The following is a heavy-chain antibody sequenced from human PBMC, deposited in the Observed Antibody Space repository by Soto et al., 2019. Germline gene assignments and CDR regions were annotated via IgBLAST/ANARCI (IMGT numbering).Heavy chain of an antibody. CDR2: IYHSGST. D-gene: IGHD3-10*01. J-gene: IGHJ4*02. CDR3: ARSYGLGSYPGY. Sequence: LTCAVSGGSISSGGYSWSWIRQPPGKGLEWIGYIYHSGSTYYNPSLKSRVTISVDRSKNQFSLKLSSVTAAGTAVYYCARSYGLGSYPGYWGQGTLVTVSS. V-gene: IGHV4-30-2*01. CDR1: GGSISSGGYS.